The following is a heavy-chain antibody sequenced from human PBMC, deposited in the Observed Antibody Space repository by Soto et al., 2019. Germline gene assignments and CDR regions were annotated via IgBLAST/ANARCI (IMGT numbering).Heavy chain of an antibody. J-gene: IGHJ5*02. CDR3: ARSPPVIGANWFDP. D-gene: IGHD1-26*01. CDR1: GGSISSSSYY. CDR2: IYYSGST. V-gene: IGHV4-39*01. Sequence: SATLSLTCTVSGGSISSSSYYWGWIRQPPGKGLEWIGSIYYSGSTYYNPSLKSRVTISVDTSKNQFSLQLNSVTPEDTAVYYCARSPPVIGANWFDPWGQGTLVTVSS.